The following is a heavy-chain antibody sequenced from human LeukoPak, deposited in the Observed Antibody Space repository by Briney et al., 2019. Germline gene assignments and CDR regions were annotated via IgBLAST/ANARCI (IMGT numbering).Heavy chain of an antibody. CDR2: ISGSGGST. CDR1: GFTFSSYA. D-gene: IGHD2-15*01. Sequence: GGSLRLSCAASGFTFSSYATSWVRQAPGKGLEWVSAISGSGGSTYYADSVKGRFTISRDNSKNTLYLQMNSLRAEDTAVYYCAKGVGCSGGSCYYYYYMDVWGKGTTVAVSS. J-gene: IGHJ6*03. CDR3: AKGVGCSGGSCYYYYYMDV. V-gene: IGHV3-23*01.